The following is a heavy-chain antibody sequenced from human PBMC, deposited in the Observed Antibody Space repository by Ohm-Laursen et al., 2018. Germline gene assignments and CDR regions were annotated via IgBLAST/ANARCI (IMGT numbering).Heavy chain of an antibody. D-gene: IGHD3-10*01. CDR1: GFTFSGYA. CDR3: TKGLSGGTGHGNWFDP. V-gene: IGHV3-23*01. CDR2: ATGSGRYT. Sequence: SLRLSCTASGFTFSGYAMSWVRQAPGKGLEWVSVATGSGRYTYYRDSVKGRFTISRDNSKNTLYLQMSSLRVEDTAVYYCTKGLSGGTGHGNWFDPWGQGILVIVSS. J-gene: IGHJ5*02.